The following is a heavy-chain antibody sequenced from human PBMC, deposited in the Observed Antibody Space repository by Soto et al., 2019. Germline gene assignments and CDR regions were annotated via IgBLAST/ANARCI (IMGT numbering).Heavy chain of an antibody. D-gene: IGHD3-10*01. J-gene: IGHJ6*03. CDR3: ATRLGELLFYPSDYCYYYYYMDV. Sequence: GGSLRLSCAASGFTFSSYAMSWVRQAPGKGLEWVSAISGSGGSTYYADSVKGRFTISRGNSKNTLYLQMNSLRAEDTAVYYCATRLGELLFYPSDYCYYYYYMDVWGKGTTVTVSS. CDR1: GFTFSSYA. V-gene: IGHV3-23*01. CDR2: ISGSGGST.